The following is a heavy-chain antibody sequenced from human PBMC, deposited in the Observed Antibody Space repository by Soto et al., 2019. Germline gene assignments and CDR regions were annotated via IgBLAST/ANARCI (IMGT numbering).Heavy chain of an antibody. CDR1: GYTFTSYG. V-gene: IGHV1-18*01. Sequence: VQLVQSGAEVKKPGASVKVSCKASGYTFTSYGISWVRQAPGQGLEWMGRISAYNGNTNYAQKLQGRVTMTTDTSTSTDYMELRSLRSDDTAVYYCARVVGALGHWFDPWGQGTLVTVSS. D-gene: IGHD1-26*01. CDR3: ARVVGALGHWFDP. J-gene: IGHJ5*02. CDR2: ISAYNGNT.